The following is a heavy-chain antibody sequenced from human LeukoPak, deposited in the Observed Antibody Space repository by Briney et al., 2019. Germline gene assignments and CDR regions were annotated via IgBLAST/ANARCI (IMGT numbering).Heavy chain of an antibody. V-gene: IGHV3-48*03. J-gene: IGHJ4*02. CDR1: GFTFSSYE. Sequence: PGGSLRLSCAASGFTFSSYEMNWVRQAPGQGLEWVAYISSSGSTVYYADSVKGRFTTSRDNAKNSLYLQMNSLRAEDTADYYCAREKFYDNSGYDYWGQGTLVTVSS. CDR2: ISSSGSTV. D-gene: IGHD3-22*01. CDR3: AREKFYDNSGYDY.